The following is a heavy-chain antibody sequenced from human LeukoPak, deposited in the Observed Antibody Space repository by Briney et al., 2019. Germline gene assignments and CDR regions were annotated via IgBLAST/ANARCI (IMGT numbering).Heavy chain of an antibody. CDR3: ARDATVDAFDI. CDR1: GGSISSSSYY. Sequence: SETLSLTCTVSGGSISSSSYYWGWIRQPPGKGLEWIGSIYYSGSTYYNPSLKSRVTISVDTSKNQFSLKPSSVTAADTAVYYCARDATVDAFDIWGQGTMVTVSS. D-gene: IGHD4-17*01. J-gene: IGHJ3*02. V-gene: IGHV4-39*07. CDR2: IYYSGST.